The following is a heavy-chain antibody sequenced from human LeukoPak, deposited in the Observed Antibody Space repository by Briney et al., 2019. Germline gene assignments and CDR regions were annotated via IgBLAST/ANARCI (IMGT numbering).Heavy chain of an antibody. CDR3: ARDLMGFGSGWYGYFDY. CDR2: INWNGGST. D-gene: IGHD6-19*01. Sequence: GGSLRLSCAASGFTFDDYGMSWVRQAPGKGLEWVSGINWNGGSTGYADSVKGRFTISRDNAKNSLYLQMNSLRAEDTALYYCARDLMGFGSGWYGYFDYWGQGTLVTVFS. J-gene: IGHJ4*02. CDR1: GFTFDDYG. V-gene: IGHV3-20*04.